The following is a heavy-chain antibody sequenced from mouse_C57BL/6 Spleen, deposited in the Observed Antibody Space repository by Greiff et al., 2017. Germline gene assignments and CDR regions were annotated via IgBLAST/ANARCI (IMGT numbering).Heavy chain of an antibody. Sequence: QVQLQQPGAELVRPGSSVKLSCKASGYTFTSYWMHWVKQRPIQGLEWIGNIDPSDSETHYNQTFKDKATLTVDKSSSTAYMQLSSLTSEDSAVYYCARIAYYSNYFDYWGQGTTLTVSS. J-gene: IGHJ2*01. CDR1: GYTFTSYW. D-gene: IGHD2-5*01. V-gene: IGHV1-52*01. CDR2: IDPSDSET. CDR3: ARIAYYSNYFDY.